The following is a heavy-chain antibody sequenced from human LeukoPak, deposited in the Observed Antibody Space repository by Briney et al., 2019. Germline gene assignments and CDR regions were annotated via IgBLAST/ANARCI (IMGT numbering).Heavy chain of an antibody. V-gene: IGHV1-8*02. D-gene: IGHD5-18*01. J-gene: IGHJ4*02. CDR2: MNPNSGNT. CDR3: ARVDYTAMVPYYFDY. Sequence: ASVKVSCKASGGTFSSYAISWVRQATGQGLEWMGWMNPNSGNTGYAQKFQGRVTMTRNTSISTAYMELSSLRSEDTAVYYCARVDYTAMVPYYFDYWGQGTLVTVSS. CDR1: GGTFSSYA.